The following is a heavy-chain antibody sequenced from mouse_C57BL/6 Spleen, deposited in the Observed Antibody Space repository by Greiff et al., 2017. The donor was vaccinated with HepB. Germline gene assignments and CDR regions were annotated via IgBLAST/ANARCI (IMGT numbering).Heavy chain of an antibody. CDR3: ARDWVLRLGYFDV. Sequence: EVMLVESGGGLVKPGGSLKLSCAASGFTFSSYAMSWVRQTPEKRLEWVATISDGGSYTYYPDNVKGRFTISGDNAKNNLYLQMSHLKSEDTAMYYCARDWVLRLGYFDVWGTGTTVTVSS. CDR2: ISDGGSYT. CDR1: GFTFSSYA. D-gene: IGHD1-2*01. J-gene: IGHJ1*03. V-gene: IGHV5-4*01.